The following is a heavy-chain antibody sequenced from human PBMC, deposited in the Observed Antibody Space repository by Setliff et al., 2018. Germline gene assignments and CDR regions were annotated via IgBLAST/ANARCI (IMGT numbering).Heavy chain of an antibody. Sequence: GGSLRLSCAVSEFTFSNAWMSWVRQAPGKGLDWVGRIKRKTSGGTADYAAPVKGRFTISRDDSKSIAYLRMNSLKIEDTAVYYCTRYFWPESSGFAFGQWGQGTLVTVSS. V-gene: IGHV3-15*01. CDR3: TRYFWPESSGFAFGQ. CDR1: EFTFSNAW. J-gene: IGHJ4*02. CDR2: IKRKTSGGTA. D-gene: IGHD3-22*01.